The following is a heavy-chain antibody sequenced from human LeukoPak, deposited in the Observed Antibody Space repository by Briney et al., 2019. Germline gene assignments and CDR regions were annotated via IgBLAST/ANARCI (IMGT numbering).Heavy chain of an antibody. D-gene: IGHD3-10*01. Sequence: GGSLRLSCAASGFTVSRNEMRWVRQAPGKGLEWVSSICGGYTYYADSRKGRFTISRDNSKNTLYLQMNSLRAEDTAVYYCAKVRIYYFDYWGQGTLVTVSS. CDR2: ICGGYT. J-gene: IGHJ4*02. V-gene: IGHV3-38-3*01. CDR1: GFTVSRNE. CDR3: AKVRIYYFDY.